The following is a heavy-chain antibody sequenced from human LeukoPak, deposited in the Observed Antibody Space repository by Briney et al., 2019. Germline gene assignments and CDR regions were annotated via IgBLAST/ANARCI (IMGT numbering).Heavy chain of an antibody. V-gene: IGHV5-51*01. Sequence: GESLKISCKGFGYSFTNYWIGWVRQMPGKGLEWMGIIYPGDSDTRYSPSLQGQVTISADKSITTAYLHWSSLKASDTAMYYCARQITYTCSRPTPYGMDVWCQGTTVTVSS. J-gene: IGHJ6*02. CDR2: IYPGDSDT. D-gene: IGHD6-13*01. CDR3: ARQITYTCSRPTPYGMDV. CDR1: GYSFTNYW.